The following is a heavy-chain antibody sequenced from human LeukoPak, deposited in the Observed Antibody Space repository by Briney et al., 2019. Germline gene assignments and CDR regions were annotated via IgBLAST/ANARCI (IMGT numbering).Heavy chain of an antibody. CDR1: GFTYTDYW. CDR2: INPDGTII. J-gene: IGHJ5*02. CDR3: AKDLSWNTADR. Sequence: PGGSLRLSCVGSGFTYTDYWMHWFRQDPGKGPVWVSRINPDGTIIDYADSVKGRFSISRDNAKNLLYLQMNGLRADDTAVYYCAKDLSWNTADRWGQGILVTLSS. D-gene: IGHD5-18*01. V-gene: IGHV3-74*01.